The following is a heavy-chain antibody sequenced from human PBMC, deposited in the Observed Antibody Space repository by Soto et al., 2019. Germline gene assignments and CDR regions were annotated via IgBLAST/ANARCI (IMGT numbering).Heavy chain of an antibody. Sequence: ASVKVSCKASGYTFTSYYMRWVRQAPGQGLEWMGIINPSGGSTSYAQKFQGRVTMTRDTSTSTVYMELSSLRSEDTAVYYCARGDSIPDIVVVPAASFDYWGQGTLVTVSS. CDR2: INPSGGST. CDR3: ARGDSIPDIVVVPAASFDY. V-gene: IGHV1-46*03. J-gene: IGHJ4*02. D-gene: IGHD2-2*01. CDR1: GYTFTSYY.